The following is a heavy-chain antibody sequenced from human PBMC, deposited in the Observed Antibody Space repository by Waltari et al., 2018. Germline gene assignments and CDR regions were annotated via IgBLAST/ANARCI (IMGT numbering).Heavy chain of an antibody. Sequence: QVQLVQSGAEVKKPGASVKVSCKASGYTFTSYDINWVRQATGQGLEGMGLMNPNSGNTGYAQKFQGRVTITRNTSISTAYMELSSLRSEDTAVYYCAREVAGYCSGGSCSGFDYWGQGTLVTVSS. CDR2: MNPNSGNT. D-gene: IGHD2-15*01. CDR3: AREVAGYCSGGSCSGFDY. CDR1: GYTFTSYD. J-gene: IGHJ4*02. V-gene: IGHV1-8*03.